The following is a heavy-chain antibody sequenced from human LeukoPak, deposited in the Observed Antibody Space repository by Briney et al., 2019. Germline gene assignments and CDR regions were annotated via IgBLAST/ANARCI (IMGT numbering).Heavy chain of an antibody. CDR3: ARLPSSSWLNWFNP. J-gene: IGHJ5*02. CDR2: IYYSGNT. D-gene: IGHD6-13*01. V-gene: IGHV4-39*01. CDR1: GGSISSSIYY. Sequence: SETLSLTRTVSGGSISSSIYYWGWIRQPPGKGLEWIGSIYYSGNTYYNPSLKSRVTVSVDTSKNQFSLKLNSVTAADTAVYYCARLPSSSWLNWFNPWGQGTLVTVSS.